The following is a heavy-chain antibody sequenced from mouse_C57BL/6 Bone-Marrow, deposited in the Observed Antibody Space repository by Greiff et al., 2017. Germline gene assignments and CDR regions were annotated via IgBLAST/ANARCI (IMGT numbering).Heavy chain of an antibody. CDR1: GFSLTSYG. J-gene: IGHJ2*01. V-gene: IGHV2-2*01. D-gene: IGHD2-4*01. Sequence: VQLKQSGPGLVQPSQSLSITCTVSGFSLTSYGVHWVRQSPGKGLEWLGVIWSGGSTDYNAAFISRLSISKDNSKSQVFFKMNSLQADDTAIYYCARNGGRLRRGYFDYWGQGTTLTVSS. CDR2: IWSGGST. CDR3: ARNGGRLRRGYFDY.